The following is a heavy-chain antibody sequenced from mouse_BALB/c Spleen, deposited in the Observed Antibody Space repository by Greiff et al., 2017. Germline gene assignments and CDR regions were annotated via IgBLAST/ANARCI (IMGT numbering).Heavy chain of an antibody. D-gene: IGHD2-2*01. V-gene: IGHV1-56*02. CDR2: IFPGSGST. CDR3: ARGGVWLRRSWFAY. Sequence: QVQLQQSGPELVRPGASVKISCKAPGYTFTSHWMQWVRQRPGQGLEWIGEIFPGSGSTYYNEKFKGKATLTLDTSSSTAYMQLSSLTSEDSAVYFCARGGVWLRRSWFAYWGQGTLVTVSA. CDR1: GYTFTSHW. J-gene: IGHJ3*01.